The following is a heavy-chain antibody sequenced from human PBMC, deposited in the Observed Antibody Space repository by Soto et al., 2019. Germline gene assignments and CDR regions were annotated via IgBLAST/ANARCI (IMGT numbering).Heavy chain of an antibody. CDR2: IYYSGST. Sequence: SETLSLTCTVSGGSISNSSYYWGWIRQPPGKGLEWIGSIYYSGSTYYNPSLKSRVTISVDTSKNQFSLKLSSVTAADTAVYYCARARAAAGIVFDYWGQGTLVTVSS. CDR1: GGSISNSSYY. D-gene: IGHD6-13*01. J-gene: IGHJ4*02. V-gene: IGHV4-39*01. CDR3: ARARAAAGIVFDY.